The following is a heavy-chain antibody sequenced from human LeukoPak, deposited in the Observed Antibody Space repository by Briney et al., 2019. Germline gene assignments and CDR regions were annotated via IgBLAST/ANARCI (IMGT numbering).Heavy chain of an antibody. CDR3: AKERITGAEFDY. Sequence: GGSLRLSCAASGFTVSSTHMVWVRQAPGKGLEWVSVISGSGGSTYYADSVKGRLTISRDNSKNTLYLQMNSLRAEDTAVYYCAKERITGAEFDYWGQGTLVTVSS. V-gene: IGHV3-23*01. D-gene: IGHD1-20*01. CDR2: ISGSGGST. J-gene: IGHJ4*02. CDR1: GFTVSSTH.